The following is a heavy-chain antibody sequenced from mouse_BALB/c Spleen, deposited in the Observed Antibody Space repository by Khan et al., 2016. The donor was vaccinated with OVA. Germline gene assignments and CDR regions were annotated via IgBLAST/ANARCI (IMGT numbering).Heavy chain of an antibody. CDR1: GYTITNGYA. D-gene: IGHD1-2*01. V-gene: IGHV3-2*02. J-gene: IGHJ4*01. Sequence: VQLKQSGPGLVKPSQSLSLSCTVTGYTITNGYACNWIRPSPGNKLEWMGIISHSGNTSYNPTLKSRFSITRETSKNPFFLQLNSVTTEDTATYYCARKNYYGYCMDYWGQGTSVTVSS. CDR2: ISHSGNT. CDR3: ARKNYYGYCMDY.